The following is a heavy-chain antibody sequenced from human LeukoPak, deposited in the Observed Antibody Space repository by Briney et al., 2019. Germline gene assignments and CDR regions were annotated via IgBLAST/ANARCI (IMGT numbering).Heavy chain of an antibody. V-gene: IGHV4-30-2*01. Sequence: PSQTLSLTCAVSGGSISSGGYYWSWIRQPPGKGLEWIGYIYHSGSTYYNPSLKSRVTISVDRSKNQFSLKLSSVTAADTAVYYCARDDGSGYLDYWGQGTLVTVSS. D-gene: IGHD3-22*01. CDR2: IYHSGST. CDR3: ARDDGSGYLDY. J-gene: IGHJ4*02. CDR1: GGSISSGGYY.